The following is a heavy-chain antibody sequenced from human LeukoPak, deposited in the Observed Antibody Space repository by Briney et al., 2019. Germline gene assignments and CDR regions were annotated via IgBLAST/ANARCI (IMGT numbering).Heavy chain of an antibody. V-gene: IGHV4-59*01. CDR1: GGSISRYY. J-gene: IGHJ3*02. D-gene: IGHD2-21*01. CDR2: IFYSGST. Sequence: SETLSLTCTVSGGSISRYYWSWIRQPPGKGLEWIGYIFYSGSTNYNPSLKSRVTISVDTSKSQFSLKLSSVTAADTAVYYCARGAYPDAFDIWGQGTMVTVSS. CDR3: ARGAYPDAFDI.